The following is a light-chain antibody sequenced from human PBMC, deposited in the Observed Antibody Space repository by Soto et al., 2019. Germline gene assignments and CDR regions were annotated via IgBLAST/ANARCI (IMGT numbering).Light chain of an antibody. CDR3: QQYNSYSYT. CDR2: DAS. CDR1: QSISSW. V-gene: IGKV1-5*01. Sequence: DIQMTQSPSTLSASVGDRVTITCRASQSISSWLAWYQQKPEKAPKLMIYDASSLESGVPSRFSDSGSETEFTLTIIILQPDDFATYYCQQYNSYSYTCGQGTKMEIK. J-gene: IGKJ2*01.